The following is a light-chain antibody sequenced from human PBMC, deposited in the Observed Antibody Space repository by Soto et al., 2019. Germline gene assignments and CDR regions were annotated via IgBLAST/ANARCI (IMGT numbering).Light chain of an antibody. Sequence: DIQMTQSPSTLSASIGDRVTITCRASQSISSWLAWYQQKPGKAPKLLIYKASNLESGVPSRFSGSGSGTEFTLTISSLQPDDFATYYCQQYNSNEWTFGQGTKVEIK. CDR3: QQYNSNEWT. J-gene: IGKJ1*01. CDR1: QSISSW. CDR2: KAS. V-gene: IGKV1-5*03.